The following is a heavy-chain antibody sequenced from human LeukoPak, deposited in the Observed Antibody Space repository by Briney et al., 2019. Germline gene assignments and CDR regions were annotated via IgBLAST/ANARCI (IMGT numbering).Heavy chain of an antibody. CDR2: IRGDGNDK. D-gene: IGHD2/OR15-2a*01. CDR1: GFTFSTSW. J-gene: IGHJ4*02. Sequence: GGSLTLSCAASGFTFSTSWMTWVRQAPGKGLEWVANIRGDGNDKQYAGSVQGRFSISRDNAKDSVYLQMNSLRAEYTAVYYCATSFSYAFDCRGQGILVTVSS. CDR3: ATSFSYAFDC. V-gene: IGHV3-7*01.